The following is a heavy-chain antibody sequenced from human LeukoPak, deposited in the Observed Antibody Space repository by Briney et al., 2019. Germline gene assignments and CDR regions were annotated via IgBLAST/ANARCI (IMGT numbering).Heavy chain of an antibody. D-gene: IGHD4-17*01. V-gene: IGHV1-2*06. Sequence: ASVKVSCKASGYTFTVYYMHWVRQAPGQGLEWMGRINPNSGGTNYAQKFQGRVTMTRDTSISTAYMELSRLRSDDTAVYYCARVGDYWENFDYWGQGTLVTVSS. CDR3: ARVGDYWENFDY. CDR1: GYTFTVYY. CDR2: INPNSGGT. J-gene: IGHJ4*02.